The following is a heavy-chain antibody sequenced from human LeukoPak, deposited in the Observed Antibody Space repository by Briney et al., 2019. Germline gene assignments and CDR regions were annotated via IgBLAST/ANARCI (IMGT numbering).Heavy chain of an antibody. J-gene: IGHJ4*02. D-gene: IGHD3-22*01. CDR3: ANSRYDSSGYYGIIGY. CDR1: GFTFSSYS. V-gene: IGHV3-21*01. Sequence: GGSLRLSCAASGFTFSSYSMNWVRQAPGKGLEWVSFISSSSYIYYADSVKGRFTISRDNAKNSLYLQMNSLRAEDTAVYYCANSRYDSSGYYGIIGYWGQGTLVTVSS. CDR2: ISSSSYI.